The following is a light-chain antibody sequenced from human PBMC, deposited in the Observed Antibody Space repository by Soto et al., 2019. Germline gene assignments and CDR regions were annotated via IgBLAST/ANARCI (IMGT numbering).Light chain of an antibody. CDR2: GVS. CDR1: QSVGSTY. Sequence: EIVLTQSPGTLSLSPGERATLSCRASQSVGSTYLAWYQQKPGQTPKLLIYGVSSRATGIPDRFSGSGSGTDFTLTISRLEPEHFAVYYCQQYGTSPLTFGPGTKVDI. V-gene: IGKV3-20*01. CDR3: QQYGTSPLT. J-gene: IGKJ3*01.